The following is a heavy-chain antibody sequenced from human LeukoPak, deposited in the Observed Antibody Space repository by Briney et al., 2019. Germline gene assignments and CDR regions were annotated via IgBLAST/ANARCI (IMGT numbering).Heavy chain of an antibody. Sequence: SETLSLTCAVYGGSFSGYYWSWIRQPPGKGLEWIGEINHSGSTNYNPSLKSRVTISVDTSKNQFSLKLSSATAADTAVYYCARDPNWNDSYWGQGTLVTVSS. CDR1: GGSFSGYY. J-gene: IGHJ4*02. D-gene: IGHD1-20*01. CDR3: ARDPNWNDSY. CDR2: INHSGST. V-gene: IGHV4-34*01.